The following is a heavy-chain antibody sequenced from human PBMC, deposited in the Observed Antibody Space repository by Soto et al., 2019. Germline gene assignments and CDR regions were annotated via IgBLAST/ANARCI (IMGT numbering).Heavy chain of an antibody. D-gene: IGHD3-3*01. CDR1: GFTFSSYA. Sequence: EVQLLESGGGLVQPGGSMRLSCAASGFTFSSYAVTWVRQAPGKGLEWVSIISGAGVSIFYADSVKGRFTISRDNSNNTLYLQMHSLTAEDTAVYYCAKALTTVGVVTSPFDYWGQGTVVTVSS. V-gene: IGHV3-23*01. CDR3: AKALTTVGVVTSPFDY. J-gene: IGHJ4*02. CDR2: ISGAGVSI.